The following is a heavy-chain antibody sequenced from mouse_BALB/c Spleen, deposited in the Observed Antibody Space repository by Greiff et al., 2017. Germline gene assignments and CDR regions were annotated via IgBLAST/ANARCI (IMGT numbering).Heavy chain of an antibody. J-gene: IGHJ4*01. Sequence: EVKVVESGGGLVKPGGSLKLSCAASGFTFSSYAMSWVRQSPEKRLEWVAEISSGGSYTYYPDTVTGRFTISRDNAKNTLYLEMSSLRSEDTAMYYCAKEITTVVAPYAMDYWGQGNSVTVSA. D-gene: IGHD1-1*01. CDR1: GFTFSSYA. CDR2: ISSGGSYT. CDR3: AKEITTVVAPYAMDY. V-gene: IGHV5-9-4*01.